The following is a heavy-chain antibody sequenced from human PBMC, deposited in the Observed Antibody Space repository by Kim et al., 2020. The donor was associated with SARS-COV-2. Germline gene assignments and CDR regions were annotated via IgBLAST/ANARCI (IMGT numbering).Heavy chain of an antibody. V-gene: IGHV3-33*01. Sequence: GGSLRLSCVSSGFGFGVYGMHWVRQAPGKGLEWVAVIWYDGSNEEYADSVKGRFTISRDNSKNTLYLQMNNLRADDTAVYFCARGRFCSSSNCYSYMDVW. CDR2: IWYDGSNE. CDR1: GFGFGVYG. D-gene: IGHD2-2*01. CDR3: ARGRFCSSSNCYSYMDV. J-gene: IGHJ6*03.